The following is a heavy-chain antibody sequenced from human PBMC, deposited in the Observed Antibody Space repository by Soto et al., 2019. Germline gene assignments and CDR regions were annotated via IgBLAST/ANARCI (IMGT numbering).Heavy chain of an antibody. Sequence: LRLSCVASGFTFSYYTMSWVRQAPGKGLEWVSAISSSGDSTYYADSVKGRFTISRDNSKNTLYLQMNSLRAEDTAVYYCAKVLEQQLVLGAYYYYGLDVWGQGTTVTVSS. V-gene: IGHV3-23*01. CDR2: ISSSGDST. CDR1: GFTFSYYT. CDR3: AKVLEQQLVLGAYYYYGLDV. J-gene: IGHJ6*02. D-gene: IGHD6-13*01.